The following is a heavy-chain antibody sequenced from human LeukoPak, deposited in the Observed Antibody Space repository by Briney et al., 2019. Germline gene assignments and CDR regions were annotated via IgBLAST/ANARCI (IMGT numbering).Heavy chain of an antibody. CDR1: GGSISSYY. Sequence: SETLSLTCSVSGGSISSYYWSWIRQPPGKGLEYIGDIYYRGSTNYNPSLKSRVTISVDTSKDQFSLNLTSVTAADTAVYYCARLKCISTTCPSRYVMDVWGQGTTVTVSS. D-gene: IGHD2-2*01. J-gene: IGHJ6*02. CDR2: IYYRGST. CDR3: ARLKCISTTCPSRYVMDV. V-gene: IGHV4-59*01.